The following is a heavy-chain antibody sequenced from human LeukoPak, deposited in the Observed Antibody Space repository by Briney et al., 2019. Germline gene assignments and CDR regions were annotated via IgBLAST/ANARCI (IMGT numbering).Heavy chain of an antibody. CDR3: ARDLGYGDPYFDY. CDR2: IYSGGST. CDR1: GFTVSSNY. J-gene: IGHJ4*02. D-gene: IGHD4-17*01. V-gene: IGHV3-53*01. Sequence: GGSLRLSCAASGFTVSSNYMSWVRQAPGKGLEWASVIYSGGSTYYADSVKGRFTISRDNSRNTLYLQMNSLRAEDTAVYYCARDLGYGDPYFDYWGQGTLVTVSS.